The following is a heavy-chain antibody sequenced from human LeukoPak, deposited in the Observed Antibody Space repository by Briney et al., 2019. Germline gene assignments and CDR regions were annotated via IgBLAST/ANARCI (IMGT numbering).Heavy chain of an antibody. V-gene: IGHV3-23*01. Sequence: PGGSLRLSCAASGFTFSSYSMTWVRQAPGKGLEWVSTISGSGSSTYYADSVQGGFTISRDNSKNTLYLQMNRLRAEDTAIYYCAKDSGGVVVAATYDCWGQGTLVTVSS. D-gene: IGHD2-15*01. CDR1: GFTFSSYS. CDR2: ISGSGSST. J-gene: IGHJ4*02. CDR3: AKDSGGVVVAATYDC.